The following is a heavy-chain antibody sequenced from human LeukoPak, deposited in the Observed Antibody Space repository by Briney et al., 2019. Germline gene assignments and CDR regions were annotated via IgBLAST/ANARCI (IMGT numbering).Heavy chain of an antibody. D-gene: IGHD3-3*01. J-gene: IGHJ5*02. CDR1: GFTFSSYA. CDR3: AKITHYDFWSGHGWFDP. V-gene: IGHV3-30-3*02. Sequence: GGSLRLSCAASGFTFSSYAMHWVRQAPGKGLEWVAVISYDGSNKYYADSVKGRFTISRDNSKNTLYLQMNSLRAEDTAVYYCAKITHYDFWSGHGWFDPWGQGTLVTVSS. CDR2: ISYDGSNK.